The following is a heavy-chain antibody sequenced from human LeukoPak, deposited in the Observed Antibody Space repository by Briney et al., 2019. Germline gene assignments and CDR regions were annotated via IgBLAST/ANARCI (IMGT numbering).Heavy chain of an antibody. Sequence: ASVKGSSKASGYTFSSNDINWVRQATGQGLEWMGWMNPNSGNTGYAQKFQGRVTFTRDTSISTAYMELSSLRSEDTAVYYCARTAGGAAAGGRDAFHCSGEARMVTVSS. D-gene: IGHD6-13*01. CDR1: GYTFSSND. CDR3: ARTAGGAAAGGRDAFHC. V-gene: IGHV1-8*02. J-gene: IGHJ3*01. CDR2: MNPNSGNT.